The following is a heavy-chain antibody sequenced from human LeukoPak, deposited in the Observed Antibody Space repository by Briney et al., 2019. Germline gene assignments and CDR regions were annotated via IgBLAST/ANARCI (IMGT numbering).Heavy chain of an antibody. V-gene: IGHV4-4*07. Sequence: SETLSLTCTVSGGSISNYYWSWIRQPAGKGLEWIGRIYTSGSTNYNPSLKSRVTMSVDTSKNQFSLKLSSVTAADTAVYYCARDLAYYYDSSGYYSLFDYWGQGTLVTVSS. D-gene: IGHD3-22*01. J-gene: IGHJ4*02. CDR1: GGSISNYY. CDR3: ARDLAYYYDSSGYYSLFDY. CDR2: IYTSGST.